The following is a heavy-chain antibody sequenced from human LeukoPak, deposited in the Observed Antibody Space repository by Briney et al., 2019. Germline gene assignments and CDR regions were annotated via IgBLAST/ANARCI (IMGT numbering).Heavy chain of an antibody. CDR2: IYYRGST. Sequence: SETLSLTCTVSGGSISSGDYYWSWIRQPPGKGLEWIGYIYYRGSTYYNPSLKSRVTISVDTSKNQFSLKLSSVTAADTAVYYCARDLPDCSGGSCAGHYWGQGTLVTVSS. J-gene: IGHJ4*02. V-gene: IGHV4-30-4*08. CDR3: ARDLPDCSGGSCAGHY. D-gene: IGHD2-15*01. CDR1: GGSISSGDYY.